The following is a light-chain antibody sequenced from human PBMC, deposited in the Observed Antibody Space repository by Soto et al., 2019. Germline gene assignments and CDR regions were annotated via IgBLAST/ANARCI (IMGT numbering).Light chain of an antibody. Sequence: QSALTQPASVSGSPGQSITISCTGTSSDVGGYNYVSWYQQHPGKAPKLMIYGVSNRPSGVSNRFSGSKSGNTASLTISGLQAEDEADYYCSSYTSSSTPLCVFGTGTKVTVL. CDR2: GVS. J-gene: IGLJ1*01. CDR3: SSYTSSSTPLCV. CDR1: SSDVGGYNY. V-gene: IGLV2-14*01.